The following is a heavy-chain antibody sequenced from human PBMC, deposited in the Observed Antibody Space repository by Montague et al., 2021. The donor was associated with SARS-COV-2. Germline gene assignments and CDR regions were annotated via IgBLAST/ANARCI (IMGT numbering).Heavy chain of an antibody. Sequence: SETLSLTCTVSGGSISSHFWSWIRPPPGKGLEWIAYINYVGGSNYNPSLKSRVNVSVETSKNQFSLKLTSLIAADTAVYYCARATSVRGAVSWFDPWGQGILVSVSS. J-gene: IGHJ5*02. D-gene: IGHD3-10*02. CDR3: ARATSVRGAVSWFDP. CDR2: INYVGGS. V-gene: IGHV4-59*11. CDR1: GGSISSHF.